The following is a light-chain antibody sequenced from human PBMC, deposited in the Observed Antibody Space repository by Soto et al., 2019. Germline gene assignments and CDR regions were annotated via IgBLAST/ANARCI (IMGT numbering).Light chain of an antibody. V-gene: IGLV2-11*01. Sequence: QSALTQPRSVSGSPGQSVTISCTGTNSDIGGYNCVSWYQQHPGKAPKVMIYDVSRRPSGVPDRFSGSKSGNTASLTISGLQAEDEADYYCCSYAGTYNFWVFGGGTKLTVL. J-gene: IGLJ3*02. CDR2: DVS. CDR1: NSDIGGYNC. CDR3: CSYAGTYNFWV.